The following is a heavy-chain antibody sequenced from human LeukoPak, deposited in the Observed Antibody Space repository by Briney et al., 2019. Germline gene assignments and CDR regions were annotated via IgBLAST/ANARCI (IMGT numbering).Heavy chain of an antibody. CDR2: ISGDGSNT. V-gene: IGHV3-43*02. CDR1: GFTFDDYA. CDR3: AKDLHCYDSSGLLDY. Sequence: GGSLRLSCAASGFTFDDYAMHWVRQAPGKGLEWVSLISGDGSNTYYADSVKGRFTISRDNSKNSLYLQMNSLRTEDTALYYCAKDLHCYDSSGLLDYWGQGTLVTVSS. J-gene: IGHJ4*02. D-gene: IGHD3-22*01.